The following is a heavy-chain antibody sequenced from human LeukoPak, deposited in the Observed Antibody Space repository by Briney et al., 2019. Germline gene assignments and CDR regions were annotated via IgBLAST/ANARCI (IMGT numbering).Heavy chain of an antibody. J-gene: IGHJ4*02. CDR1: GGSFSGYY. D-gene: IGHD6-19*01. CDR3: ARGGGSGWSYFDY. Sequence: SETLSLTCAVYGGSFSGYYWSWIRQPPGKGLEWIGEINHSGSTNYNPSLKSRVTISVDTSKNQFSLKLSSVTAADTAVYYCARGGGSGWSYFDYWGQGTLVTVSS. CDR2: INHSGST. V-gene: IGHV4-34*01.